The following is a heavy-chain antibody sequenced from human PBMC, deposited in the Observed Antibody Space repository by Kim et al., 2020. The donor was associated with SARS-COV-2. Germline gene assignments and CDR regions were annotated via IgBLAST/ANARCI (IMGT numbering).Heavy chain of an antibody. CDR1: GFTFSSYS. CDR3: ARGPVGPQEDSSSWYCGG. D-gene: IGHD6-13*01. Sequence: GGSLRLSCAASGFTFSSYSMNWVRQAPGKGLEWVSSISSSSSYIYYADSVKGRFTISRDNAKNSLYLQMNSLRAEDTAVYYCARGPVGPQEDSSSWYCGGWGQGTLVTVSS. CDR2: ISSSSSYI. J-gene: IGHJ4*02. V-gene: IGHV3-21*01.